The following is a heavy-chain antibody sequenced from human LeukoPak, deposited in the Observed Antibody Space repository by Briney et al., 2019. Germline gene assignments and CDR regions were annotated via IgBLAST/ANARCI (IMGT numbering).Heavy chain of an antibody. CDR2: ISGSGGNT. CDR3: ARDLIGDDTATGDY. J-gene: IGHJ4*02. Sequence: ESLTLSCAASGVTFSTYPMSWVRQAPGKGLEWVSRISGSGGNTHYADSVKGRFTISRDNSKKTLYLQMNSLRAEDTAVYYCARDLIGDDTATGDYWGQGTLVTVSS. CDR1: GVTFSTYP. D-gene: IGHD5-18*01. V-gene: IGHV3-23*01.